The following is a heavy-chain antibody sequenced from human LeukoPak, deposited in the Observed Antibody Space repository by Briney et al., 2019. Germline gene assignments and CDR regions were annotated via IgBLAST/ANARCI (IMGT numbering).Heavy chain of an antibody. D-gene: IGHD3-10*01. CDR1: GGTFSSYA. J-gene: IGHJ4*02. CDR3: ARDPYGPLDY. Sequence: ASVKVSCKASGGTFSSYAISWVRQAPGQGLEWMGWVDPQTGKTNYAQKFQGRATMTRDTSINTVYMELSSLTSDDTAVYYCARDPYGPLDYWGQGTRVTVSS. V-gene: IGHV1-2*02. CDR2: VDPQTGKT.